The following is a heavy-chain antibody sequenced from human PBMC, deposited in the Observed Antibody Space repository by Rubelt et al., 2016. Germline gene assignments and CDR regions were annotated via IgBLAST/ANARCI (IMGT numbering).Heavy chain of an antibody. CDR3: ARADGVGPTHGDWFDP. CDR1: GGSVGSYY. Sequence: QVHLQESGPGLVKPSETLSLICTVSGGSVGSYYWNWIRQPPGKGLEWIGYIYFSGSTKYKPSLKRRVTISIDRPGKQISLNLSAVTAADTATYYCARADGVGPTHGDWFDPWGRGTAVIVPS. D-gene: IGHD1-26*01. V-gene: IGHV4-59*02. J-gene: IGHJ5*02. CDR2: IYFSGST.